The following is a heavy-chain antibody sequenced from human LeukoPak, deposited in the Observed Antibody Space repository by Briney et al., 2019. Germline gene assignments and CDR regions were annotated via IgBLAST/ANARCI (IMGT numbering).Heavy chain of an antibody. J-gene: IGHJ4*02. Sequence: SETLSLTCAVYGGSFSGYYWSWIRQPPGKGLEWIGEINHSGSTNYNPSLKSRVTISVDTSKNQFSLKLSSVTAADTAVYYCARARGYSSSWYAQYYFDYWGQGTLVTVSS. D-gene: IGHD6-13*01. V-gene: IGHV4-34*01. CDR1: GGSFSGYY. CDR2: INHSGST. CDR3: ARARGYSSSWYAQYYFDY.